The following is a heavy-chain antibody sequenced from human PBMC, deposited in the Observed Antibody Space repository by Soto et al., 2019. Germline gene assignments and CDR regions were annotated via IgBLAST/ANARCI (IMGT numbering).Heavy chain of an antibody. CDR3: ASGRTIVSPGN. D-gene: IGHD1-1*01. CDR2: INPNSGGT. J-gene: IGHJ4*02. Sequence: QVQLVQSRAEVKKPGASVNVSCKASGYSFTGYQIHWVRQAPGQGLEWMGWINPNSGGTNLAQKFQGRVTMTRDTSVTTAYMEINGLTSDDTAVYYCASGRTIVSPGNWGQGTLVSVSS. CDR1: GYSFTGYQ. V-gene: IGHV1-2*02.